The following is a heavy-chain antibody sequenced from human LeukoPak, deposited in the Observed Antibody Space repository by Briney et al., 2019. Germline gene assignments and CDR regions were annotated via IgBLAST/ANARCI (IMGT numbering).Heavy chain of an antibody. CDR3: ARDHYGSGSYKAYFDY. Sequence: MASETLSLTCTVSAASVTTYSWSWLRQPAGKGLEWIGRVYSSGATKYNPSLKSRVTISADTSKNQFSLKLPSVTAADTAVYYCARDHYGSGSYKAYFDYWGHGIQVTVSS. V-gene: IGHV4-4*07. D-gene: IGHD3-10*01. J-gene: IGHJ4*01. CDR2: VYSSGAT. CDR1: AASVTTYS.